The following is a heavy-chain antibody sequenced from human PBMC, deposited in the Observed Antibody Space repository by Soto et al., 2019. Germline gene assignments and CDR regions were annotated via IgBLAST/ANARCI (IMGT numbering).Heavy chain of an antibody. CDR3: AKEAGELSTRSFDY. Sequence: EVQLVESGGGLVKPGGSLRLSCAASGFTFSGYSMNWVRQAPGKGLEWVSSISSSSSYIYYADSVKGRFTISRDNAKNSLYRQMNSLRAEDTAVYYCAKEAGELSTRSFDYCGQGTLVTVSS. J-gene: IGHJ4*02. D-gene: IGHD3-16*02. V-gene: IGHV3-21*01. CDR2: ISSSSSYI. CDR1: GFTFSGYS.